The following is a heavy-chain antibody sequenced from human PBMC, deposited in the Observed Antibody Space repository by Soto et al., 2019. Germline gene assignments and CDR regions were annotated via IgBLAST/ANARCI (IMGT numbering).Heavy chain of an antibody. Sequence: SETLSLTCTVSGGSISSYYWSWIRQPPGKGLEWIGYIYYSGSTNYNPSLKSRVTISVDTSKNQFSLKLSSVTAADTAVYYCARRGPFTMIVVVITASKGWFDPWGQGTLVTVSS. V-gene: IGHV4-59*08. CDR2: IYYSGST. J-gene: IGHJ5*02. CDR3: ARRGPFTMIVVVITASKGWFDP. D-gene: IGHD3-22*01. CDR1: GGSISSYY.